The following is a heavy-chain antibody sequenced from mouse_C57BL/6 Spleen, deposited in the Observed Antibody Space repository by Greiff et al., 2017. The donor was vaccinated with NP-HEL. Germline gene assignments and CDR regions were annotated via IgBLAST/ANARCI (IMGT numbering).Heavy chain of an antibody. J-gene: IGHJ4*01. CDR2: IYPRSGNT. Sequence: QVQLKESGAELARPGASVKLSCKASGYTFTSYGISWVKQRTGQGLEWIGEIYPRSGNTYYNEKFKGKATLTADKSSSTAYMELRSLTSEDSAVYFCARARDGYYPQYAMDYWGQGTSVTVSS. CDR1: GYTFTSYG. CDR3: ARARDGYYPQYAMDY. V-gene: IGHV1-81*01. D-gene: IGHD2-3*01.